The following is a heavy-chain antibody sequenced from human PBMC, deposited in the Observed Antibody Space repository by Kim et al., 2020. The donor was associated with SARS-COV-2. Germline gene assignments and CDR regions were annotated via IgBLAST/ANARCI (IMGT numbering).Heavy chain of an antibody. CDR1: GGSFSSCGYY. Sequence: SETLSLTCTVSGGSFSSCGYYWIRNRQDTGMEWEWIGNISYSRSNYYNPSLKSRVTISVDTTKNQFSLKLSSVTAADTAVYYCARVEGSAIVGVVFIEAFDIWGQGTMVTVSS. CDR2: ISYSRSN. D-gene: IGHD3-3*01. V-gene: IGHV4-31*03. J-gene: IGHJ3*02. CDR3: ARVEGSAIVGVVFIEAFDI.